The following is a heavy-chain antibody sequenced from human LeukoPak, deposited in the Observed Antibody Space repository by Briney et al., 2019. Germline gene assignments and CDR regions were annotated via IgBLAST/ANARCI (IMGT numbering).Heavy chain of an antibody. CDR3: ARGRGYSYGLWTFDY. D-gene: IGHD5-18*01. Sequence: SVKVSCKASGGTFSSYAISWVRQAPGQGLEWMGGIIPIFGTANYAQKFQGRVTITADESTSTAYMELSSLRSEDTAVYYCARGRGYSYGLWTFDYWGQGTLVTVSS. V-gene: IGHV1-69*01. CDR1: GGTFSSYA. J-gene: IGHJ4*02. CDR2: IIPIFGTA.